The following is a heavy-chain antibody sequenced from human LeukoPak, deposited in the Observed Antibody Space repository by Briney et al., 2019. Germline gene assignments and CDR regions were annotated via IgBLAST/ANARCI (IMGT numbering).Heavy chain of an antibody. J-gene: IGHJ4*02. Sequence: ASGKVSCKASGYTFPSYFMHWVRQAPGQGLEWMGILNPTGGSTTYAQKFQGRVTMTRDTSTSTVYMELSSLRSDDTAVYYCARTAARRFDYWGQGTLVTVSS. D-gene: IGHD6-6*01. V-gene: IGHV1-46*01. CDR3: ARTAARRFDY. CDR1: GYTFPSYF. CDR2: LNPTGGST.